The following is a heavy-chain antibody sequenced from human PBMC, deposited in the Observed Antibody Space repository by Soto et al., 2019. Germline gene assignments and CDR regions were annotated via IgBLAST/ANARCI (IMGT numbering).Heavy chain of an antibody. CDR1: GYTCTGYY. CDR2: INPNTGGT. D-gene: IGHD2-2*01. J-gene: IGHJ5*02. CDR3: ARDEGFCKSTTCPGWLDP. Sequence: ASVKVSCKASGYTCTGYYMHWVRQAPGQGLEWMGWINPNTGGTNYAQKFQGRVTMTRDMSINTVYMELTGLRSDDTAVYYCARDEGFCKSTTCPGWLDPWGQGALVTVSS. V-gene: IGHV1-2*02.